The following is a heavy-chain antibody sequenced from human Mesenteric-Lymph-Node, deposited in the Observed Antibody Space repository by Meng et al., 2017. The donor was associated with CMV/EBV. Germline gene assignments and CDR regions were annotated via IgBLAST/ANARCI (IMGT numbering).Heavy chain of an antibody. D-gene: IGHD6-13*01. CDR2: IYSGGST. CDR3: ARALAAAGTFWFDP. CDR1: GFPVSSTS. J-gene: IGHJ5*02. Sequence: CAASGFPVSSTSLSWVRQAPGKGLELVSVIYSGGSTYYADSVKGRFTISRHNSKNTLYLQMNSLRAEDTAVYYCARALAAAGTFWFDPWGQGTLVTVSS. V-gene: IGHV3-53*04.